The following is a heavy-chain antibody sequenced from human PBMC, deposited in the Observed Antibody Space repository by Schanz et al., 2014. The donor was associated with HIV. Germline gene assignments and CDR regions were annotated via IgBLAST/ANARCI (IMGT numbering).Heavy chain of an antibody. CDR1: GYTISAYY. J-gene: IGHJ4*02. CDR2: ISAYNGNT. Sequence: QVQLVQSGAEVKKPGASVRVSCKASGYTISAYYMHWVRQVPGQGLEWMGWISAYNGNTNYAQKLQGRVTMTTDTSTSTAYMELRSLRSDDTAVYYCARTRGIAVAGFDYWGQGTLVTVSS. CDR3: ARTRGIAVAGFDY. V-gene: IGHV1-18*04. D-gene: IGHD6-19*01.